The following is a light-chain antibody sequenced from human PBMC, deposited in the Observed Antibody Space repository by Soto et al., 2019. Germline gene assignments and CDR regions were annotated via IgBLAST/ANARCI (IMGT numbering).Light chain of an antibody. CDR1: QSFSSW. Sequence: VGDRVTITCRASQSFSSWLAWYQQKPGKAPKLLVYDASSLESGVPSRFSGSGSGTEFTLTISSLQPDDFATYYCQQYNSYSWTFGQGTKVDI. J-gene: IGKJ1*01. CDR2: DAS. V-gene: IGKV1-5*01. CDR3: QQYNSYSWT.